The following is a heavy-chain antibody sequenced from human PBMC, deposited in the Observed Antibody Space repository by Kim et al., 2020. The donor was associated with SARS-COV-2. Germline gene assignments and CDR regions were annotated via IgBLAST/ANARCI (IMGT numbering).Heavy chain of an antibody. J-gene: IGHJ4*02. CDR3: AYYDVWTGYF. V-gene: IGHV3-15*01. Sequence: GVSLRLSCAASGFTFSNAWMSWVRQAPGKGLEWVGRIKSKSDGGTTDYAAPVKCRFTISRDDSKNTLYVQMNSLKTEDTAVYYCAYYDVWTGYFWGQGTLVTVSS. D-gene: IGHD3-3*01. CDR1: GFTFSNAW. CDR2: IKSKSDGGTT.